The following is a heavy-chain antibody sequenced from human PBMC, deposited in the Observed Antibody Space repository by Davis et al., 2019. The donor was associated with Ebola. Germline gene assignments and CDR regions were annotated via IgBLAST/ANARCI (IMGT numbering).Heavy chain of an antibody. Sequence: SETLSLTCTVSGGSISSYYWSWIRQPPGKGLEWIGYIYYSGSTNYNPSLKSRVTITVDTSKNQFSLKLSSVTAADTAVYYCARGEPEYYYDSSGYYLRAEYFQHWGQGTLVTFSS. V-gene: IGHV4-59*01. CDR2: IYYSGST. D-gene: IGHD3-22*01. CDR3: ARGEPEYYYDSSGYYLRAEYFQH. CDR1: GGSISSYY. J-gene: IGHJ1*01.